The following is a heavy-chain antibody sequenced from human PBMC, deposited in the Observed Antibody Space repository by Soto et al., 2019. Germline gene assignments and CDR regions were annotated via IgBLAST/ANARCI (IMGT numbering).Heavy chain of an antibody. CDR2: ISYDGSNK. CDR3: AKGITDYYDSSGYGVS. J-gene: IGHJ3*01. CDR1: GFAFSSYG. D-gene: IGHD3-22*01. Sequence: GGSLRLSCAASGFAFSSYGMHWVRQAPGKGLEWVAVISYDGSNKYYADSVKGRFTISRDNSKNTLNLQMNSLRAEDTAVYYCAKGITDYYDSSGYGVSWGQGTMVTVSS. V-gene: IGHV3-30*18.